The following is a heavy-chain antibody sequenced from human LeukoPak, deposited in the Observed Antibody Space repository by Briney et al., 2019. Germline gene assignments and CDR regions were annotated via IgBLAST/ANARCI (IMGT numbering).Heavy chain of an antibody. J-gene: IGHJ4*02. Sequence: GGSLRLSCAASGFTFSGSDLHWVRHASGKGREWVVRIRSTANGYATGYAESAKDSFPISRDDSKNTAYLQMDSLKTEDTAVYYCTGNYYGSGSYADFDYWGQGTLVTVSS. D-gene: IGHD3-10*01. CDR2: IRSTANGYAT. CDR3: TGNYYGSGSYADFDY. V-gene: IGHV3-73*01. CDR1: GFTFSGSD.